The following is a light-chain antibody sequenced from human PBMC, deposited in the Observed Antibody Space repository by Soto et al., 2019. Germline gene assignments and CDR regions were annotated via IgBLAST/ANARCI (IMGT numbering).Light chain of an antibody. J-gene: IGLJ1*01. Sequence: QSALTQPGSVSGSPGQSITISCTETSSALGTFNYVSWYQQHPGKAPKLLIYDVYSRPSGVSNRFSGSKSGNTASLTISGLQAEDEADYYCSSHRAASTPYVFGTGTKLTVL. CDR2: DVY. CDR3: SSHRAASTPYV. CDR1: SSALGTFNY. V-gene: IGLV2-14*03.